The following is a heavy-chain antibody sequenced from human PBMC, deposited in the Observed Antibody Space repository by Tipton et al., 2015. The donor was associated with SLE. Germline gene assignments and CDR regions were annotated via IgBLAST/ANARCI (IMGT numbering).Heavy chain of an antibody. D-gene: IGHD2-15*01. J-gene: IGHJ4*02. CDR3: ARYEEILYYFDY. CDR2: ISSSSSYI. Sequence: VQLVQSGGGLVQPGGSLRLSCAASGFTFSSYSMNWVRQAPGKGLEWVSSISSSSSYIYYADSVKGRFTISRDNAKNSLYLQMNSLRAEDTAVYYCARYEEILYYFDYWGQGTLVTVSS. CDR1: GFTFSSYS. V-gene: IGHV3-21*01.